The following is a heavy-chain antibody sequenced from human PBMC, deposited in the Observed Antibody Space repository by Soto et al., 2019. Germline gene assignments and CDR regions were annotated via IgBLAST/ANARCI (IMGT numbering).Heavy chain of an antibody. CDR1: GDCIHKASYY. CDR2: IHNSEST. Sequence: PSSPTLPIPGDCIHKASYYWGRVPERPCNELEWFGSIHNSESTYFNPSLKSRVTISVDTSKNQFSLKLSSVTAADTAVYFCTRRSRWYYYGTASYYNLWFDSWGQGSLVTVSS. D-gene: IGHD3-10*01. J-gene: IGHJ5*01. V-gene: IGHV4-39*01. CDR3: TRRSRWYYYGTASYYNLWFDS.